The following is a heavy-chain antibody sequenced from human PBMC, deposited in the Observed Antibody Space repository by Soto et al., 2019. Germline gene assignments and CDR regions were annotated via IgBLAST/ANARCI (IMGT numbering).Heavy chain of an antibody. Sequence: QLQLQESGPGLVKPSETLSLTCTVSVGSISSSSYYWGWIRQPPGKGLEWIGSIYYSGSTYYNPSLKSRVTISVDTSKNQFSLKLSSVTAADTAVYYCARLIPAATYYFDYWGQGTLVTVSS. J-gene: IGHJ4*02. CDR3: ARLIPAATYYFDY. CDR2: IYYSGST. V-gene: IGHV4-39*01. CDR1: VGSISSSSYY. D-gene: IGHD2-2*01.